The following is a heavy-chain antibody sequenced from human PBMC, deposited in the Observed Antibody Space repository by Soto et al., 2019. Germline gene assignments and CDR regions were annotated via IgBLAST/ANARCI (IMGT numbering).Heavy chain of an antibody. CDR2: ISGSGGST. V-gene: IGHV3-23*01. D-gene: IGHD3-10*01. J-gene: IGHJ5*02. Sequence: VGSLRLSCAASVFTFSSYAMSCVRHSPGKWLEWVSAISGSGGSTYYADSVKGRFTISRDNSKNTLYLQMNSLRAEDTAVYYCAKDIPSIRGITSWGQGTRVTVSS. CDR3: AKDIPSIRGITS. CDR1: VFTFSSYA.